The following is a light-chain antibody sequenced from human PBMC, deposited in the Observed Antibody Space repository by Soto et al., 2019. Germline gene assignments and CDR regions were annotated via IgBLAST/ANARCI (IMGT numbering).Light chain of an antibody. CDR3: AAWDDSLSAVV. CDR2: RNN. Sequence: QSVLTQPPSASGTPGQRVTISCSGSSSNIGSNFVYWYQQLPGTAPRLLIYRNNQRPSGVPARFSGSKSGTSASLAISGLRYEDEADYYCAAWDDSLSAVVFGGGTKLTVL. CDR1: SSNIGSNF. J-gene: IGLJ2*01. V-gene: IGLV1-47*01.